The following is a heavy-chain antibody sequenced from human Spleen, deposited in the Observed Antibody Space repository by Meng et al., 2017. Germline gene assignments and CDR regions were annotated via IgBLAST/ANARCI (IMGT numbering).Heavy chain of an antibody. D-gene: IGHD6-19*01. Sequence: QVQLQESGPGLVNPSQTLSLTCTVSGGSINSGDYYWSWIRQHSGKGLEWIGYIYYSGSTYYNPSLKSLVTISVDPSKNQFSLMVSSVTAADTAVYYCASSGWYRGPNYFDYWGQGTLVTVSS. V-gene: IGHV4-31*01. CDR2: IYYSGST. CDR3: ASSGWYRGPNYFDY. J-gene: IGHJ4*01. CDR1: GGSINSGDYY.